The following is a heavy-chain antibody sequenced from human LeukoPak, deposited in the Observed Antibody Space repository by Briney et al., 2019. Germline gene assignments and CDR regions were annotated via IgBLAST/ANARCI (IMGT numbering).Heavy chain of an antibody. V-gene: IGHV4-59*01. J-gene: IGHJ6*02. CDR3: ARGRSNYYGMDV. CDR1: DGSINSYY. D-gene: IGHD1-26*01. Sequence: SETLSLTCSVSDGSINSYYWNWIRRPPGKGLEWIGYIYYNGNTNYSPSLKSRVTMSVDTSKNLFSLKVSSVIAADTAVYYCARGRSNYYGMDVWGQGTTVTVSS. CDR2: IYYNGNT.